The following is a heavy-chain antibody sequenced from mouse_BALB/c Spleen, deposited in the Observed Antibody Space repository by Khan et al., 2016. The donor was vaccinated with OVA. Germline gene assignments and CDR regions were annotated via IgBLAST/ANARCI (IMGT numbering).Heavy chain of an antibody. Sequence: VKLLESGGEVVRPGTSVKISCKASGYTFTNYWLGWIRQRPGHGLEWIGDIYPGGYFTNYNEQFKGKATLTVDTSSITANMQLSSLTSEDSAVYFCARWATWYFDVWGAGTTVTVSS. D-gene: IGHD3-1*01. V-gene: IGHV1-63*02. CDR2: IYPGGYFT. J-gene: IGHJ1*01. CDR3: ARWATWYFDV. CDR1: GYTFTNYW.